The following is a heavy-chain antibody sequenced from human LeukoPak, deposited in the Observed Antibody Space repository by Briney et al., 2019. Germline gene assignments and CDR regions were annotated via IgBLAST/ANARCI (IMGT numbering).Heavy chain of an antibody. D-gene: IGHD2-15*01. Sequence: SVKVSCKASGGTFSSYAISWVRQAPGQGLEWMGRIIPILGIANYAQKFQGRVTITADKSTSTAYMELSSLRSEDTAVYYCARAGYCSGGSCYRSDYYYGMDVWGQGTTVTVSS. J-gene: IGHJ6*02. CDR3: ARAGYCSGGSCYRSDYYYGMDV. V-gene: IGHV1-69*04. CDR2: IIPILGIA. CDR1: GGTFSSYA.